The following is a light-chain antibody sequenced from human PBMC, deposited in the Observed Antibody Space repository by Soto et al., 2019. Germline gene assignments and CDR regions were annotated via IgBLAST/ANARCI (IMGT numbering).Light chain of an antibody. J-gene: IGKJ2*01. V-gene: IGKV1-5*03. CDR2: QAS. CDR1: QNINIY. Sequence: DIQVTRSPATLSASVGDRVTITCRASQNINIYLAWYQQKPGKVPELLIYQASILEPGVPSRFSGSGSGTEFTLTISSLQPDDFATYYCQQYSRYSAFGQGTKVDLK. CDR3: QQYSRYSA.